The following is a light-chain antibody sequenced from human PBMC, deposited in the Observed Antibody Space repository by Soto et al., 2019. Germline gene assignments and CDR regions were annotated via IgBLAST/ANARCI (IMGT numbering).Light chain of an antibody. Sequence: QSVLTQPPSASGTPGLRVTISCSGSSSNIGSNYVYWYQQLPGTAPKLLIYRNNQRPSGVPDRFSGSKSGTSASLAISGLRSEGEADYYCAAWDDSLSVFYVFGTGTKLTVL. V-gene: IGLV1-47*01. CDR2: RNN. CDR1: SSNIGSNY. CDR3: AAWDDSLSVFYV. J-gene: IGLJ1*01.